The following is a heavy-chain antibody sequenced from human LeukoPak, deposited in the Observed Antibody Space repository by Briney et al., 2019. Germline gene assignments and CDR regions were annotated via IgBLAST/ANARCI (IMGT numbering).Heavy chain of an antibody. CDR2: IKQDGSEK. CDR1: GFTFSTYW. J-gene: IGHJ4*02. V-gene: IGHV3-7*05. CDR3: ARDSFYYDTSGLFDY. D-gene: IGHD3-22*01. Sequence: GGSLRLSCAASGFTFSTYWMSWVRQDPGKGLEWVANIKQDGSEKYYVDSVKGRFTISRDNAKNSLHLQMNSLRAEGTAVYYCARDSFYYDTSGLFDYWGQGTLVTVSS.